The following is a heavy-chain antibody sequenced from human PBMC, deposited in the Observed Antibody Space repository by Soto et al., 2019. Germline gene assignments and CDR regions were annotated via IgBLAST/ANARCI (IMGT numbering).Heavy chain of an antibody. J-gene: IGHJ4*02. V-gene: IGHV4-39*01. D-gene: IGHD3-3*01. Sequence: SETLTLTCTFSGGSISSSSYYWGWIRQPPGKGREWIGSIYYSGSTYYNPSLKSRVTISVDTSKNQFSLKLSSVTAADTAVYYCAGQTYYDFWSGYFSIQIDYWGQGTMVTVSS. CDR1: GGSISSSSYY. CDR3: AGQTYYDFWSGYFSIQIDY. CDR2: IYYSGST.